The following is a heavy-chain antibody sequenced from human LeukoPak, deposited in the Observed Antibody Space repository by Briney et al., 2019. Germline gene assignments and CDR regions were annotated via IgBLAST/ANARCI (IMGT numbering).Heavy chain of an antibody. Sequence: GGSLRLSCAASGFTFINYAMTWVRQAPGKGLEWVSAISGSGSTTYYADSVKGRFTISRDNSKNTVYLQMNSLRVEDTAVYYCAKIQWVGGGPFDFWGLGTLLIVSS. CDR3: AKIQWVGGGPFDF. CDR1: GFTFINYA. V-gene: IGHV3-23*01. D-gene: IGHD6-19*01. CDR2: ISGSGSTT. J-gene: IGHJ4*02.